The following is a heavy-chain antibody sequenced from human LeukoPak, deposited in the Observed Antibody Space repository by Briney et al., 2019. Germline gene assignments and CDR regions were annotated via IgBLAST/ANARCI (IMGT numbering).Heavy chain of an antibody. V-gene: IGHV4-59*12. D-gene: IGHD3-22*01. Sequence: PSETLSLTCTVSGGSISSYYWSWIRQPPGKGLEWIGYIYYSGSTNYNPSLKSRVTISVDTSKNQFSLKLSSVTAADTAVYYCARGYDSSGYYLGDAFDIWGQGTMVTVSS. J-gene: IGHJ3*02. CDR2: IYYSGST. CDR1: GGSISSYY. CDR3: ARGYDSSGYYLGDAFDI.